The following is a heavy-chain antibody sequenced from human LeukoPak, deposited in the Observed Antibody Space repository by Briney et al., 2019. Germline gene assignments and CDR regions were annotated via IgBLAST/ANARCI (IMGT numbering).Heavy chain of an antibody. CDR1: GYTFTGYY. CDR2: INPNSGGT. V-gene: IGHV1-2*02. D-gene: IGHD3-22*01. J-gene: IGHJ6*02. CDR3: ARGHYYYDSSGYYYSRNYYYYGMDV. Sequence: ASVKVSCKASGYTFTGYYMHWVRQAPGQGLEWMGWINPNSGGTNYAQKFQGRVTMTRDTSISTAYMELSRLRSDDTAVYYCARGHYYYDSSGYYYSRNYYYYGMDVWGQGTTVTVSS.